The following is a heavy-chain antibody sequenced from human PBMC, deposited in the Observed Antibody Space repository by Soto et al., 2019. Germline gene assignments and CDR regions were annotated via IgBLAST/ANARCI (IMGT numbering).Heavy chain of an antibody. D-gene: IGHD2-2*01. CDR1: GGSISSGDYY. Sequence: SETLSLTCTVSGGSISSGDYYWSWIRQPPGKGLEWIGYIYYSGSTFYNPSLKSRLTISVDTSKNQFSLKLSSVTAADTAVYYCARERTDGARLDPWGQGTLVTVSS. J-gene: IGHJ5*02. V-gene: IGHV4-30-4*01. CDR3: ARERTDGARLDP. CDR2: IYYSGST.